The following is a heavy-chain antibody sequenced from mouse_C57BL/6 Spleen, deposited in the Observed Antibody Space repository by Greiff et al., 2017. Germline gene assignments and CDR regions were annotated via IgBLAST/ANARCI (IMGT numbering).Heavy chain of an antibody. J-gene: IGHJ4*01. CDR2: IYWDDDK. CDR3: ARRATRGSSHYYAMEY. D-gene: IGHD1-1*01. Sequence: QVTLKVSGRGILQSSQTLRLTCSFSGFSLSTSGMGVSWIRQPSGKGLEWLAHIYWDDDKRYNPSLKSRRTISKDTSRNQVFLKITRIDTAETATHYRARRATRGSSHYYAMEYGGQGTSVTVSS. V-gene: IGHV8-12*01. CDR1: GFSLSTSGMG.